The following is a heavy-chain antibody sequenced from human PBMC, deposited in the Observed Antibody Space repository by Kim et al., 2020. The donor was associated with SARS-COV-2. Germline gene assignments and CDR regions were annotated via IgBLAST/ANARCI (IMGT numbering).Heavy chain of an antibody. J-gene: IGHJ4*02. Sequence: DSVKGRLPITRDNSENTLYLQMNSLRAEDTAVYYCARGWNYFDSSAYYFDYWGQGSLVTVSS. D-gene: IGHD3-22*01. CDR3: ARGWNYFDSSAYYFDY. V-gene: IGHV3-30*07.